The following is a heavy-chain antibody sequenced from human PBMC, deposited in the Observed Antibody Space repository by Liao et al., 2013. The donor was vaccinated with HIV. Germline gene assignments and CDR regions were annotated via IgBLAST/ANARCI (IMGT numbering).Heavy chain of an antibody. CDR3: ASDMQY. CDR2: IYSSGST. V-gene: IGHV4-61*02. D-gene: IGHD2-2*01. Sequence: QVQLQESGPGLVKPSQTLSLTCTVSGGSISSGSHYWSWIRQPAGKGLEWIGRIYSSGSTNYDPSLKSRVTISVDTSKRQLSLRLTSVTAADTAVYFCASDMQYWGNGTTVIVSS. CDR1: GGSISSGSHY. J-gene: IGHJ6*04.